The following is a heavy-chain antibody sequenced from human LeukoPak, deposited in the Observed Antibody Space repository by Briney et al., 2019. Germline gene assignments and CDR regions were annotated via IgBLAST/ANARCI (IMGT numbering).Heavy chain of an antibody. V-gene: IGHV1-8*02. CDR2: MNPNSGNT. Sequence: ASVKVSCKASGYTFTSYGISWVRQAPGQGLEWMGWMNPNSGNTGYAQKFQGRVTMTRNTSISTAYMELSSLRSEDTAVYYCARRYSYYDFWSGYYGLDFDYWGQGTLVTVSS. CDR1: GYTFTSYG. D-gene: IGHD3-3*01. CDR3: ARRYSYYDFWSGYYGLDFDY. J-gene: IGHJ4*02.